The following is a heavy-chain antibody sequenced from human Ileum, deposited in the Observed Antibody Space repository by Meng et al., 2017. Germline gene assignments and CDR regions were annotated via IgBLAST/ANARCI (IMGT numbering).Heavy chain of an antibody. Sequence: VPPVELVGGSGKPGRSRSISCPASGVSFSDYYMGWVRRASGKGLEWVSYVTRSGDTKYYAASVKRRFNISRNNAKNSLYLQMNSMRAEDTAVYYCARPQYTYGRDPFEHWGQGALVTVSS. J-gene: IGHJ4*02. CDR3: ARPQYTYGRDPFEH. D-gene: IGHD2-2*02. V-gene: IGHV3-11*01. CDR1: GVSFSDYY. CDR2: VTRSGDTK.